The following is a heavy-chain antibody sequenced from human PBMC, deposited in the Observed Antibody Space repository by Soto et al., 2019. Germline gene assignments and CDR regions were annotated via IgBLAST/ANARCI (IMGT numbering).Heavy chain of an antibody. J-gene: IGHJ5*02. CDR2: IIPIFGTA. CDR1: GGTFSSYA. CDR3: ARDRRLYCSSTSCHNWFDP. D-gene: IGHD2-2*01. V-gene: IGHV1-69*01. Sequence: QVQLVQSGAEVKKPGSSVKVSCKASGGTFSSYAISWVRQAPGQGLEWMGGIIPIFGTANYAQKFQGRVTITEDESTRTADMELSSLRSEDTAVYYCARDRRLYCSSTSCHNWFDPWGQGTLVTVSS.